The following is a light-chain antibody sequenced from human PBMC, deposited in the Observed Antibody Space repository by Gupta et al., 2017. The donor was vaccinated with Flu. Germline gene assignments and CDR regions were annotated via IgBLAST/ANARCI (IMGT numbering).Light chain of an antibody. CDR1: QTLPNNY. Sequence: EIISTQSPDSPPLSPGDRATVSCRASQTLPNNYIAWYQQKPGQAPRLLIDGSSSRAPGISDNFSGSGSGADFTLTIARLGPEDFAVYFCQQYISSFPAFGGGTRVEL. CDR3: QQYISSFPA. V-gene: IGKV3-20*01. J-gene: IGKJ4*01. CDR2: GSS.